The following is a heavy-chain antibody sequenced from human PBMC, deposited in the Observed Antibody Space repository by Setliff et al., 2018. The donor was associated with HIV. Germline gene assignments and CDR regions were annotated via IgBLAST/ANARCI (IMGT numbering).Heavy chain of an antibody. Sequence: ASVKVSCKASGYAFTSYGISWVRQAPGQGLEWVAWISPYNDNTNYAQKLQGRVTMTTDTSTGTAYMELRSLRSDDTAVYYCARDLGYCSSTSCYGSDYYMDVWGKRDHGHRLL. J-gene: IGHJ6*03. D-gene: IGHD2-2*01. CDR2: ISPYNDNT. CDR3: ARDLGYCSSTSCYGSDYYMDV. CDR1: GYAFTSYG. V-gene: IGHV1-18*01.